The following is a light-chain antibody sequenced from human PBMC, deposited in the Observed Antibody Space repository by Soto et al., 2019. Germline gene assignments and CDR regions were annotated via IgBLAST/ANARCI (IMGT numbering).Light chain of an antibody. J-gene: IGLJ1*01. CDR3: EAWDASLSACV. V-gene: IGLV1-47*02. Sequence: QSVLTQPPSASGTAGQVVTISCSGGDSNIGSNSVYWYQHLPRTAPKLLIYYNNQRPSGVPDRFSGSRSGTSASLAIVGLRSEDEAVYYCEAWDASLSACVFGNGTKVTVL. CDR2: YNN. CDR1: DSNIGSNS.